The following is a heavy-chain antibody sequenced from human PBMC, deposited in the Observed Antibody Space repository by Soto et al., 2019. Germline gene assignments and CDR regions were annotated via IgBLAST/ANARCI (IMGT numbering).Heavy chain of an antibody. CDR3: ARVRSLVRGLSSPYYYMDV. D-gene: IGHD3-10*01. CDR2: MNPNSGNT. V-gene: IGHV1-8*01. J-gene: IGHJ6*03. CDR1: GYTFTSYD. Sequence: ASLKVSCKASGYTFTSYDINWVRQATGQGLEWMGWMNPNSGNTGYAQKFQGRVTMTRNTSISTAYMELSSLRSEDTAVYYCARVRSLVRGLSSPYYYMDVWGKGTTVTVSS.